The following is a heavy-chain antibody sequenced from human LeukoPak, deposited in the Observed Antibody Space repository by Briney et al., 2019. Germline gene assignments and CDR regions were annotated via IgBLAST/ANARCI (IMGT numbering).Heavy chain of an antibody. CDR3: VRRGSSTSFEY. CDR1: GFTFSNYW. CDR2: ISSSGTTM. V-gene: IGHV3-48*04. Sequence: TGGSLRLSCAASGFTFSNYWMTWVRQAPGKGLEWVSYISSSGTTMFYADSVKGRFTISRDNAQNSLYLQMNSLRADDTGVYYCVRRGSSTSFEYWGQGTQVTVSS. J-gene: IGHJ4*02. D-gene: IGHD5/OR15-5a*01.